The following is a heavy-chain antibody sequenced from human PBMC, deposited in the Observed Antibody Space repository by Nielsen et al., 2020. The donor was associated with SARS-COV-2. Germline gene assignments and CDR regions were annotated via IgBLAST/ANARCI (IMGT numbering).Heavy chain of an antibody. CDR3: AKDLRRITMVRGVMGGGMDV. V-gene: IGHV3-23*01. Sequence: WIRPPPGKGLEWVSAISGSGGSTYYADSVKGRFTISRDNSKNTLYLQMNSLRAEDTAVYYCAKDLRRITMVRGVMGGGMDVWGQGTTVTVSS. CDR2: ISGSGGST. D-gene: IGHD3-10*01. J-gene: IGHJ6*02.